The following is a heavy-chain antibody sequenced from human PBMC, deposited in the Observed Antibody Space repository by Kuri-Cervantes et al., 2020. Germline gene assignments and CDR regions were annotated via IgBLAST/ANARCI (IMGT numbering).Heavy chain of an antibody. CDR3: ARAAYPYYYDSSGSIGY. V-gene: IGHV1-69*13. Sequence: SVKVSCKASGGTFSSYAISWVRQAPGQGLEWMGGIIPIFGTANYAQKFQGRVTITADESTSTAYMELSSLRSEDTAVYYCARAAYPYYYDSSGSIGYWGQGTLVTVSS. D-gene: IGHD3-22*01. CDR1: GGTFSSYA. J-gene: IGHJ4*02. CDR2: IIPIFGTA.